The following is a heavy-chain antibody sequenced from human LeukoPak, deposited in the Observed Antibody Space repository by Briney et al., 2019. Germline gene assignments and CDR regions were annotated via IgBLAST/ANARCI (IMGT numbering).Heavy chain of an antibody. D-gene: IGHD3-22*01. Sequence: PSETLSLTCTVSGGSISSYYWSWFRQPPGKGLEWIGYTYYSGSTNYNPSLKSQVTISVDTSKTQFSLKLSSVTAADTAVYYCARMDYYDSSGSDYWGQGTLVTVSS. CDR1: GGSISSYY. J-gene: IGHJ4*02. CDR2: TYYSGST. CDR3: ARMDYYDSSGSDY. V-gene: IGHV4-59*01.